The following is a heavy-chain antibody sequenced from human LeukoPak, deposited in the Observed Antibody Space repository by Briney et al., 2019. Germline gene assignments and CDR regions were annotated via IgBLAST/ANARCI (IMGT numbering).Heavy chain of an antibody. CDR1: GFTFSSYW. CDR2: INSDGSST. D-gene: IGHD2-2*01. J-gene: IGHJ6*03. Sequence: QPGGSLRLSCAASGFTFSSYWMHWVRQAPGKGLVWVSRINSDGSSTSYADSVKGRFTISRDNSKNTLYLQMGSLRAEDMAVYYCARGRRVVVPPGYMDVWGKGTTVTVSS. V-gene: IGHV3-74*01. CDR3: ARGRRVVVPPGYMDV.